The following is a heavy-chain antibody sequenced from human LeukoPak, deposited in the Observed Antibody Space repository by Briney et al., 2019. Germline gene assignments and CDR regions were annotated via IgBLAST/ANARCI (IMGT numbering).Heavy chain of an antibody. CDR2: IIPIFGTA. Sequence: SVKVSCKASGGTFSSYAISWVRQAPGQGLEWMGRIIPIFGTANYAQKFQGRVTITTDESTSTAYMELSSLRSEGTAVYYCAREYCSGGSCYSGTSFDYWGQGTLVTVSS. CDR3: AREYCSGGSCYSGTSFDY. V-gene: IGHV1-69*05. J-gene: IGHJ4*02. CDR1: GGTFSSYA. D-gene: IGHD2-15*01.